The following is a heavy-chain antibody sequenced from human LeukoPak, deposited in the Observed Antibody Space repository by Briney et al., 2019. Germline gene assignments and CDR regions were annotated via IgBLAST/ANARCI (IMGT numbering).Heavy chain of an antibody. CDR3: ARGAYYYDSSGYYAC. V-gene: IGHV4-59*01. D-gene: IGHD3-22*01. J-gene: IGHJ4*02. CDR1: GGSISNYY. CDR2: IYDSGST. Sequence: SETLSLTCSVSGGSISNYYWSWIRQPPGKGLEWIGYIYDSGSTNLNPSLKSRVTISLDTSKNQFSLKLSSVTAADTAVYYCARGAYYYDSSGYYACWGQGTLVTVSS.